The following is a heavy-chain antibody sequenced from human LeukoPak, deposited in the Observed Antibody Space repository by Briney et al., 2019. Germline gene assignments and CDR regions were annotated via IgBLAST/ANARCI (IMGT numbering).Heavy chain of an antibody. Sequence: GGSLRLSCAASGFTFSSYSRNWVRQAPGKGLEWVSSISSSSSYIYYADSVKGRFTISRGNAKNSLYLQMNSLRAEDTAVYCCARRGPYYYGSGSPYYYYGMDVWGQGTTVTVSS. CDR3: ARRGPYYYGSGSPYYYYGMDV. V-gene: IGHV3-21*01. CDR1: GFTFSSYS. D-gene: IGHD3-10*01. J-gene: IGHJ6*02. CDR2: ISSSSSYI.